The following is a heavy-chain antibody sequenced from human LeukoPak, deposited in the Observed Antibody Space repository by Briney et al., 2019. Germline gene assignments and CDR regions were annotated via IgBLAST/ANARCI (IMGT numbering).Heavy chain of an antibody. CDR3: TRRSSSSWSFDY. CDR1: GGSISSSSYY. Sequence: SETLSLTCTVSGGSISSSSYYWGWIRQSPGKGLEWIGYINYIGSTDYNPSLKSRVTISVDTSKNQFSLKLISMTAADTAVYYCTRRSSSSWSFDYWGRGTLVTVSS. D-gene: IGHD6-13*01. CDR2: INYIGST. V-gene: IGHV4-61*05. J-gene: IGHJ4*02.